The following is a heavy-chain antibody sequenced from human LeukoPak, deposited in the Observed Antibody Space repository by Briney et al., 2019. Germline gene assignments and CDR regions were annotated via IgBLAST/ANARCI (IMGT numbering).Heavy chain of an antibody. Sequence: GGSLRLSCAASGFTFSSYAMHWVRHAPGKGLEWVAAISYDGSNKYYADSVKGRFTISRDNSKNTLYLQMNSLRAEDTAVYYCARTRGGGGYDPDYWGRGTLVTVSS. CDR1: GFTFSSYA. D-gene: IGHD5-12*01. V-gene: IGHV3-30*04. CDR3: ARTRGGGGYDPDY. J-gene: IGHJ4*02. CDR2: ISYDGSNK.